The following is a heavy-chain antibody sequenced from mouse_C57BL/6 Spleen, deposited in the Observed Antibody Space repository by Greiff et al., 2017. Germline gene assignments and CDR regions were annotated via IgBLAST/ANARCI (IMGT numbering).Heavy chain of an antibody. V-gene: IGHV1-15*01. CDR2: IDPETGGT. Sequence: QVQLQQSGAELVRPGASVTLSCTASGYTFTDYEMHWVKQTPVHGLEWIGAIDPETGGTAYKQKFKGTDILTADKPSSTAYMELRSLTSEDSAVYYCTAIWYFDVWGTGTTVTVSS. CDR3: TAIWYFDV. J-gene: IGHJ1*03. CDR1: GYTFTDYE.